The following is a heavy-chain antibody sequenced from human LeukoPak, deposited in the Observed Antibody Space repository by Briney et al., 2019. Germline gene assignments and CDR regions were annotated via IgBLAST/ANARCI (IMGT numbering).Heavy chain of an antibody. J-gene: IGHJ1*01. Sequence: SETLSLTCTVYGGSFSGHYWTWIRQPPGKGLEWIGEINRGGSTSYNPSLKSRVTISIDTSKKRFSLKLNSVTAADTGVYYCARGYDSGSYYQFWGQGTLVTVSS. CDR2: INRGGST. CDR3: ARGYDSGSYYQF. V-gene: IGHV4-34*01. CDR1: GGSFSGHY. D-gene: IGHD3-10*01.